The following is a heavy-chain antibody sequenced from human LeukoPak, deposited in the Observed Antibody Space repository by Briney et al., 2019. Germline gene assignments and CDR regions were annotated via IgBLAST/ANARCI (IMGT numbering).Heavy chain of an antibody. CDR1: GGSISSYY. Sequence: SETLSLTCTVSGGSISSYYWSWIRQPAGKGLEWIGRIYTSGSTNYNPSLKSRVTMSVDTSKNQFSLKLSSVTAADTAVYYCARDHSITMVRGVIITLDGMDVWGQGTTVTVSS. J-gene: IGHJ6*02. CDR3: ARDHSITMVRGVIITLDGMDV. D-gene: IGHD3-10*01. CDR2: IYTSGST. V-gene: IGHV4-4*07.